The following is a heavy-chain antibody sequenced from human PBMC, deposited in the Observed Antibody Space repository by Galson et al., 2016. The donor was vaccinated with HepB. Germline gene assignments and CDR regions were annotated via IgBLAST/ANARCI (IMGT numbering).Heavy chain of an antibody. Sequence: SLRLFCAASGFSFGTSGMSWLRQSPGRGLEWVSGITRDGETTHYADSVRGRFTISRDNSKNMLYLFMNSLRAEDTAVYYCGKHGGFDYWGQGALVTVSS. D-gene: IGHD3-16*01. CDR2: ITRDGETT. V-gene: IGHV3-23*01. CDR1: GFSFGTSG. J-gene: IGHJ4*02. CDR3: GKHGGFDY.